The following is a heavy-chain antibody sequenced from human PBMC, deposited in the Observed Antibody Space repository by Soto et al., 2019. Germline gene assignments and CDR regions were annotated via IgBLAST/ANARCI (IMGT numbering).Heavy chain of an antibody. CDR3: AQGGMATPHNWFDP. D-gene: IGHD5-12*01. CDR1: GGTFSSYA. CDR2: IIPIFGKA. Sequence: QVQLVQSGAEVKKPGSSVKVSCKASGGTFSSYAISWVRQAPGQGLEWMGGIIPIFGKANYAQKFQGRVTITADESTSTADMELSSLRSEDTAVYYCAQGGMATPHNWFDPWGQGTLVTVSS. J-gene: IGHJ5*02. V-gene: IGHV1-69*01.